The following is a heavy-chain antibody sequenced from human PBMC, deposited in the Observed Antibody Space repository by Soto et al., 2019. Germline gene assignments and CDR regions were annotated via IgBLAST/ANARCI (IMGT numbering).Heavy chain of an antibody. CDR3: ARGVYDILTSYYNGYYYYGMDV. Sequence: SVKVSCKASGGTFSSYAISWVRQAPGQGLEWMGGIIPIFGTANYAQKFQGRVTITADESTSTAYMELSSLRSEDTAVYYCARGVYDILTSYYNGYYYYGMDVWGQ. CDR1: GGTFSSYA. J-gene: IGHJ6*02. D-gene: IGHD3-9*01. CDR2: IIPIFGTA. V-gene: IGHV1-69*13.